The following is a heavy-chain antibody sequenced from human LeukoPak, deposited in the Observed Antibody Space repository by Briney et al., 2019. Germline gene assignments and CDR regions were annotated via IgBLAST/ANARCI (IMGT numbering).Heavy chain of an antibody. CDR3: AKGGGSGSYYIFDF. V-gene: IGHV3-23*01. D-gene: IGHD3-10*01. CDR2: ISGSGGGT. J-gene: IGHJ4*02. CDR1: GFTFGTYA. Sequence: GGSLRLSCVASGFTFGTYAMNWVPQAPGKGLEWVSGISGSGGGTYYGDSVKGRFTISRDNSKNTVYLQMDNLRADDTAVYYCAKGGGSGSYYIFDFWCQGTLVTVSS.